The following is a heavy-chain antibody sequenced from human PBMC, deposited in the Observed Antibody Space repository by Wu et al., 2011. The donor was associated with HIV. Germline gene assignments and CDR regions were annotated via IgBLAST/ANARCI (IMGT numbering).Heavy chain of an antibody. J-gene: IGHJ4*02. CDR3: ARVMVRGPYGGYFDY. CDR1: GGTFNYYA. CDR2: IIPIFGRT. V-gene: IGHV1-69*15. D-gene: IGHD3-10*01. Sequence: QVQLVQSGAEVKTPGSSVKVSCKASGGTFNYYAISWVRQAPGQGLEWMGRIIPIFGRTNYAQTFQGRVTVTADDSTSTVYMELSSLRSEDTAVYYCARVMVRGPYGGYFDYWGPGNPGHRLL.